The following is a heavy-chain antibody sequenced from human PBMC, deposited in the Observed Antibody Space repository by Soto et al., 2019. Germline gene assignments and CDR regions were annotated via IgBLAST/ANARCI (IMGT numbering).Heavy chain of an antibody. D-gene: IGHD2-21*02. CDR3: ARGKRVTPRQEYFDY. J-gene: IGHJ4*02. CDR2: IYYSGST. V-gene: IGHV4-31*03. CDR1: GGSISSGGYY. Sequence: SETLSLTCTVSGGSISSGGYYWSWIRQHPGKGLEWIGYIYYSGSTYYNPSLKSRVTISVDTSKNQFSLKLSSVTAADTAVYYCARGKRVTPRQEYFDYWGQGTLVTVSS.